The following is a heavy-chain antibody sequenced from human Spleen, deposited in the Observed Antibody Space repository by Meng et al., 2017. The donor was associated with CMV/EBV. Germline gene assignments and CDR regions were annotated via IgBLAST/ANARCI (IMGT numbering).Heavy chain of an antibody. CDR2: ISGSGGST. D-gene: IGHD2-2*01. V-gene: IGHV3-23*01. J-gene: IGHJ6*02. CDR1: GFTFSDHA. Sequence: GGSLRLSCAASGFTFSDHAMSWVRQAPGKGLEWVSAISGSGGSTYYADSVKGRFTISRDNAKNTLYLQMNSLRAEDTAVYYCAKGRNPSSPSSYGMDVWGQGTTVTVSS. CDR3: AKGRNPSSPSSYGMDV.